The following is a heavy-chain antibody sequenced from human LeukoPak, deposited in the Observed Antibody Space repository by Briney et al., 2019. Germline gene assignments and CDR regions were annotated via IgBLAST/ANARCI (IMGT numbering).Heavy chain of an antibody. CDR2: ILHSGSA. CDR3: ARLQSGTMLDY. V-gene: IGHV4-39*07. D-gene: IGHD3-10*02. J-gene: IGHJ4*02. CDR1: DDSTSSSAYY. Sequence: PSETLSLTGTVSDDSTSSSAYYWGWIRQPPGKGLEYTGNILHSGSAYYKPSLRSRVTMSLDTSRSQLSLKLTSVTAADTAVYYCARLQSGTMLDYWGQGTLVTVSS.